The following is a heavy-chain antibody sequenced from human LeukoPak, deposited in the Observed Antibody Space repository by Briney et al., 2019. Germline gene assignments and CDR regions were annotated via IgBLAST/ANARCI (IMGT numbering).Heavy chain of an antibody. D-gene: IGHD2-15*01. CDR3: ASGYCSGGSCYGYYYYGMDV. CDR2: LSAYNGNT. Sequence: ASVKVSCKASGYTFTSYGISWVRQAPGQGLERMGWLSAYNGNTNYAQKLQGRVTMTTDTSTSTAYMELRSLRSDDTAVYYCASGYCSGGSCYGYYYYGMDVWGQGTTVTVSS. J-gene: IGHJ6*02. CDR1: GYTFTSYG. V-gene: IGHV1-18*01.